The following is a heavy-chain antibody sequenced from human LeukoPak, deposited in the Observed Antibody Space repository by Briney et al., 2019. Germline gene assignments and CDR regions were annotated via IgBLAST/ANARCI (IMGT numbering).Heavy chain of an antibody. CDR3: ARGYSSLDY. J-gene: IGHJ4*02. CDR1: GFTFDDYA. V-gene: IGHV3-9*01. CDR2: ISWNSGSI. D-gene: IGHD2-2*02. Sequence: GGSLRLSCAASGFTFDDYAMHWVRHAPGKGLEWVSGISWNSGSIGYADSVKGRFTISRDNAKNSLYLQMNSLRAEDTALYYCARGYSSLDYWGQGTLVTVSS.